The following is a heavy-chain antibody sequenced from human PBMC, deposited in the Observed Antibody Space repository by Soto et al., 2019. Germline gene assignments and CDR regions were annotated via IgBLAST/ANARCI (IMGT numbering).Heavy chain of an antibody. D-gene: IGHD1-26*01. J-gene: IGHJ4*02. CDR3: AKDLTLGIVGAWGHYFEY. CDR2: ISYDGSNT. CDR1: GFTFSSFA. Sequence: QVQLVESGGGVLQPGRSLRLSCAASGFTFSSFAMHWVRQAPGEGLEWVAFISYDGSNTYYADSVKGRVTISRDNSKKTVYLEINSLRAEDTAVYHCAKDLTLGIVGAWGHYFEYWGQGTLVTVSS. V-gene: IGHV3-30-3*01.